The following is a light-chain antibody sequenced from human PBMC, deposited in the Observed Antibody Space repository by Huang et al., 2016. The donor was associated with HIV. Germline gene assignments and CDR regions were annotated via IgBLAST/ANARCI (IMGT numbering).Light chain of an antibody. CDR1: QSVNSN. CDR2: GAS. Sequence: EIVMTQSPATLSVSPGARATLSCRASQSVNSNFAWYQQKPGQAPRLLIYGASTRATGIPATFSGSGSGTEFTLTISSLQSEDFAVYYCQQYNNWPPLTFGGGTKVEIK. CDR3: QQYNNWPPLT. V-gene: IGKV3-15*01. J-gene: IGKJ4*01.